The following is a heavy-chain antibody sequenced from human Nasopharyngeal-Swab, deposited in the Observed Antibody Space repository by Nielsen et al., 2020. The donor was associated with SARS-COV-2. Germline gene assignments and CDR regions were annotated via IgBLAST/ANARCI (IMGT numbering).Heavy chain of an antibody. CDR3: ARGFDY. CDR1: GASISSYY. J-gene: IGHJ4*02. Sequence: GSLRLSCTVSGASISSYYWSWIRQPPGKGLEWVAYSHYSGSTNYNPSLKSRVTMSVDTSKRQFSLMLTSVTAADTAVYYCARGFDYWGQGTLVTVSP. V-gene: IGHV4-59*08. CDR2: SHYSGST.